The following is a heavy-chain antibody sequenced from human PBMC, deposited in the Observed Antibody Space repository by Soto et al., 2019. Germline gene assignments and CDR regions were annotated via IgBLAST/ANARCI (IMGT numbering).Heavy chain of an antibody. D-gene: IGHD3-9*01. V-gene: IGHV3-9*01. J-gene: IGHJ4*02. Sequence: EVQLVESGGGLVQPGRSLRLSCAASGFTFDNYAMHWVRQAPGKGLEWVSGISWNSGSIGYADSVKGRFTISRDNARNSLYLQMNSLRGDDTALYYCAKGDGFDYDLLTGYSDYWGQGTLVTFSS. CDR3: AKGDGFDYDLLTGYSDY. CDR1: GFTFDNYA. CDR2: ISWNSGSI.